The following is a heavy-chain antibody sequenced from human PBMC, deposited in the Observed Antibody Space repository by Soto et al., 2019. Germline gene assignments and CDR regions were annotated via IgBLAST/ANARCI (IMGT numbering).Heavy chain of an antibody. Sequence: GESLKISCKGSGYTFTSYWIGWVRQMPGKGLDWMGIIYPGDSDTKYSPSFQGQVTISADKAISTACLQWNSLKASDSVMYCCARVLGGTPESFDYWGQGTLVTVSS. J-gene: IGHJ4*02. V-gene: IGHV5-51*01. D-gene: IGHD2-8*02. CDR1: GYTFTSYW. CDR2: IYPGDSDT. CDR3: ARVLGGTPESFDY.